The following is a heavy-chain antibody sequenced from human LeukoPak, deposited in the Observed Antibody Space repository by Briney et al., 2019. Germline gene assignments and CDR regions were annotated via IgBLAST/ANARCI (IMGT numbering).Heavy chain of an antibody. V-gene: IGHV4-59*12. Sequence: SETLSLTCTVSGGSISSYYWSWIRQPPGKGLEWIAYIYYSGSTNYNPSLKSRVTISVDTSKNQFSLKLSSVTAADTAVYYCARDRPGDWGQGTLVTVSS. CDR3: ARDRPGD. D-gene: IGHD1-14*01. J-gene: IGHJ4*02. CDR1: GGSISSYY. CDR2: IYYSGST.